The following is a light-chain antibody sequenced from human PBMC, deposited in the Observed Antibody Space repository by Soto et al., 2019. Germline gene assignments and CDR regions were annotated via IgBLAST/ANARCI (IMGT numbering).Light chain of an antibody. CDR2: EVS. V-gene: IGLV2-8*01. CDR1: SSDVGGYNY. CDR3: LSYADTAYV. Sequence: QSALTQPPSASGSPGQSVTISCAGTSSDVGGYNYVSWYQQYPGKVPKLMIYEVSERPSGVPDRFSGSKPGNTAFLTVSGLQAEDEADYYCLSYADTAYVFGTGTKLTVL. J-gene: IGLJ1*01.